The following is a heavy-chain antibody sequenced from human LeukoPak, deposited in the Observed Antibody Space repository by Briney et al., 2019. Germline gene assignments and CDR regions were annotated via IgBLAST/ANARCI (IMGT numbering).Heavy chain of an antibody. CDR2: INPDSGGT. Sequence: GASVRVSCKASGYTFTGYYMHWVRQAPGQGLEWMGRINPDSGGTNYAQNFQGRVTMTRDTSINTAYKELTRLTSDDTAVYYCARPYSSGRSENWFGPWGQGTLVTVS. D-gene: IGHD6-19*01. V-gene: IGHV1-2*06. CDR3: ARPYSSGRSENWFGP. J-gene: IGHJ5*02. CDR1: GYTFTGYY.